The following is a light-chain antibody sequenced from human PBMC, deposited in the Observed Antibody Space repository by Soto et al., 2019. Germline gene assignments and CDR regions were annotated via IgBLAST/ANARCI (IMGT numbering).Light chain of an antibody. V-gene: IGKV3-20*01. CDR1: QSVSGSY. Sequence: EIVLTQSPGTLSLSPGERATLSCRASQSVSGSYLAWYQQKPGQAPRLLIYGASSRATGIPDRFSGSASGTDFTLTISRLEPEDFAVYYCQQYGSSPPITFGQGTRLEIK. CDR3: QQYGSSPPIT. J-gene: IGKJ5*01. CDR2: GAS.